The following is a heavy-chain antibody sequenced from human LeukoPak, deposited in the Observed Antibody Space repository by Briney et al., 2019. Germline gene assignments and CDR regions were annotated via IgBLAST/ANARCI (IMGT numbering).Heavy chain of an antibody. J-gene: IGHJ5*02. V-gene: IGHV1-46*01. Sequence: ASVKVSCKASRGTFSSYAISWVRQAPGQGLEWMGLINPSGGTTRYAQKFQGRVTMTRDLSTSTDYMELSSLRSDDTAVYFCARDNTVGDYAWWFDPWGQGTLVTVSS. CDR3: ARDNTVGDYAWWFDP. CDR1: RGTFSSYA. CDR2: INPSGGTT. D-gene: IGHD4-23*01.